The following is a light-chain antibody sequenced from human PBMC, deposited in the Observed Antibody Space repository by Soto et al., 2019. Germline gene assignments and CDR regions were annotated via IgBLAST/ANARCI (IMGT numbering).Light chain of an antibody. V-gene: IGLV2-14*01. CDR2: EVT. J-gene: IGLJ1*01. CDR3: SSYTTSTTYV. CDR1: SGDIGSYNR. Sequence: QSVLTQPASVSGSPGQSITISCTGTSGDIGSYNRVSWSQQHPGKAPKLIIYEVTDRPSGVSNRFSGSKSGNTASLTISGLQAEDEAEYYCSSYTTSTTYVFGTGTKVTVL.